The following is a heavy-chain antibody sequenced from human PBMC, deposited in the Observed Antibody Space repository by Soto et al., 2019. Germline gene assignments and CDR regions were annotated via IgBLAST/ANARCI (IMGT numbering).Heavy chain of an antibody. V-gene: IGHV3-23*01. CDR2: ISGSGGST. CDR1: GFTFSSYA. CDR3: AKDVVVVTEWDAFDI. Sequence: EVQLLESGGGLVQPGGSLELSCAASGFTFSSYAMSWVRRAPGKGLEWVSAISGSGGSTYYADSVKGRFTISRDNSKNTLYLQMNSLRAEDTAVYYCAKDVVVVTEWDAFDIWGQGTMVTVSS. J-gene: IGHJ3*02. D-gene: IGHD2-21*02.